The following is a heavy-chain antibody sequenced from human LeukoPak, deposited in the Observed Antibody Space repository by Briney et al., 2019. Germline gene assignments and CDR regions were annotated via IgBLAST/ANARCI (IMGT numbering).Heavy chain of an antibody. J-gene: IGHJ5*02. CDR2: IYPGDSDT. CDR1: GYSFTNYW. V-gene: IGHV5-51*01. CDR3: ARRAAQYNCFDP. D-gene: IGHD6-19*01. Sequence: GESLKISCKGSGYSFTNYWIAWVRQMPGKGLEWMGIIYPGDSDTRYSPSFQGQVTISADKSSSTAYLQWSSLKASDTAMYYCARRAAQYNCFDPWGQGTLVTVSS.